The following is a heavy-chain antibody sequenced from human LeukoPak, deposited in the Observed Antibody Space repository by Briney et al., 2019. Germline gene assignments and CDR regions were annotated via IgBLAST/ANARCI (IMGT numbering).Heavy chain of an antibody. CDR2: ISPSGGIT. V-gene: IGHV3-23*01. CDR3: ARARPSMWIDY. D-gene: IGHD5-12*01. CDR1: GFTFSSHG. Sequence: GGSLRLSCAASGFTFSSHGMNWVRQAPGKGLEWVSGISPSGGITYYTDSVKGRFTISRDSSKNTLYLQMNSLRPEDTAVYYRARARPSMWIDYWGQGTLVTVSS. J-gene: IGHJ4*02.